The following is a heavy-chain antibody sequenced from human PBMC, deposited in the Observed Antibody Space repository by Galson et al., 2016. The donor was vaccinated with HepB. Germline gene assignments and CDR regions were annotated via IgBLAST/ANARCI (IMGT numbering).Heavy chain of an antibody. Sequence: SLRLSCAASGFTFGDYAMSWFRLAPGKGLEWVGFIRSKAYGGTTEYAASVKGRFTISRDDSKSIAYLQMNSLKTEDTAVYYCTRDRVLTAAGYYYGMDVWGQGTTVTVSS. V-gene: IGHV3-49*03. J-gene: IGHJ6*02. CDR1: GFTFGDYA. CDR3: TRDRVLTAAGYYYGMDV. D-gene: IGHD4/OR15-4a*01. CDR2: IRSKAYGGTT.